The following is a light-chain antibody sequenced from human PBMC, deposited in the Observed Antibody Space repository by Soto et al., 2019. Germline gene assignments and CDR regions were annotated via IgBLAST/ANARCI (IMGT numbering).Light chain of an antibody. CDR2: NNN. CDR1: SSNIGINT. V-gene: IGLV1-44*01. Sequence: QPVLTQPPSASETPGQRVTISCSGSSSNIGINTVDWFQQLPGTAPKLLIYNNNQRPSGVPDRFSGSKSGTSASLAISGLQYEDEYDYYCAAWDDSLNGYVFGTGTKLTVL. J-gene: IGLJ1*01. CDR3: AAWDDSLNGYV.